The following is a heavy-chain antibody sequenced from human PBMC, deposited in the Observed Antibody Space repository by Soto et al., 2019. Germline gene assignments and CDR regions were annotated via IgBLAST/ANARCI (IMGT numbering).Heavy chain of an antibody. Sequence: QVQLVQSEAEVKEPGASVKVSCKASGYTFTDYALQWVRQAPGQSLEWMGWINAGNGNTKYSQKFLGRVTFTRDTSASTAYMEMSSLTYEDTAVFYCARARLDGNGYTWSSLDPWGQGVLVTVSS. CDR1: GYTFTDYA. V-gene: IGHV1-3*01. J-gene: IGHJ5*02. D-gene: IGHD5-12*01. CDR3: ARARLDGNGYTWSSLDP. CDR2: INAGNGNT.